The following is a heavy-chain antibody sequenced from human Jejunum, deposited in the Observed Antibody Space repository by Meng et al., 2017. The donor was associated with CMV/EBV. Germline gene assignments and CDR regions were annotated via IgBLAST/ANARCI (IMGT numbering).Heavy chain of an antibody. CDR3: AKAPSGGWNYFFYFDN. CDR2: ISWNTAST. J-gene: IGHJ4*02. V-gene: IGHV3-9*01. Sequence: NFKEYAMPWVRQVPGKGLEWVAGISWNTASTGYADSVKGRFTISREDAKNSLYLQMDSLRPEDTALYYCAKAPSGGWNYFFYFDNWGQGTLVTVSS. D-gene: IGHD1-7*01. CDR1: NFKEYA.